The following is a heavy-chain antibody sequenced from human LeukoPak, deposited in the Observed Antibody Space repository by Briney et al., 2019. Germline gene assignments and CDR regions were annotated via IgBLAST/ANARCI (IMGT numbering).Heavy chain of an antibody. CDR1: GFAFNTYA. Sequence: PGGSLRLSCAASGFAFNTYAMSWVRQAPGKGLEWVSAISGRGDSTNYADSVKGRFTISRDNSKNTLYLQMNSLRAEDTAVYYCAREVASTYNWFDPWGQGTLSPSPQ. V-gene: IGHV3-23*01. J-gene: IGHJ5*02. CDR3: AREVASTYNWFDP. D-gene: IGHD5/OR15-5a*01. CDR2: ISGRGDST.